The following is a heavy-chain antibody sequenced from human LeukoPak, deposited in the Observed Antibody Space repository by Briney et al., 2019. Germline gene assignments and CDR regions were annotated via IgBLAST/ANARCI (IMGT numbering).Heavy chain of an antibody. J-gene: IGHJ5*02. D-gene: IGHD6-19*01. CDR1: GYTFTGYY. V-gene: IGHV1-2*02. Sequence: ASVKVSCKASGYTFTGYYMHWVRQAPGHGLEWMGWINPNSGGTNYAQKFQGRVTMTRDTSISTAYMELSRLRSDDTAVYYCARIAAVAGKYNWFDPWGQGTLVTVSS. CDR2: INPNSGGT. CDR3: ARIAAVAGKYNWFDP.